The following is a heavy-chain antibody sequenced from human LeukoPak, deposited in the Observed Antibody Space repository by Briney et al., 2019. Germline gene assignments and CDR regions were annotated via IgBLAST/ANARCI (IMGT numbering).Heavy chain of an antibody. V-gene: IGHV3-48*02. CDR3: ARTRGWYGDYFDY. CDR1: GFTFSTYS. D-gene: IGHD6-19*01. CDR2: ISSSSTTI. Sequence: GGSLRLSCAASGFTFSTYSMNWVRQAPGKGLEWVSYISSSSTTIYYADSVKGRFTISRDNAKNSLYLQMNSLRDEDTAVYYCARTRGWYGDYFDYWGQGTVVTVSS. J-gene: IGHJ4*02.